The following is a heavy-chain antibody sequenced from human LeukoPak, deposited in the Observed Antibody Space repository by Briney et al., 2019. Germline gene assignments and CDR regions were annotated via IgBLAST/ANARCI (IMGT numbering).Heavy chain of an antibody. V-gene: IGHV3-9*01. Sequence: GGSLRLSCAASGFTFDDYAMHWVRQAPGKGLEWVSGISWNSGSIGYADSVKGRFTISRDNAENSLYLQMNSLRAEDTAVYYCAKSGYNRFDYWGQGTLVTVSS. D-gene: IGHD5-24*01. CDR2: ISWNSGSI. CDR1: GFTFDDYA. CDR3: AKSGYNRFDY. J-gene: IGHJ4*02.